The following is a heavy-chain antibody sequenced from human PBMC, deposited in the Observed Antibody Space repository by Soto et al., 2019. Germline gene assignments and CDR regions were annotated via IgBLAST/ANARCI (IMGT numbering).Heavy chain of an antibody. J-gene: IGHJ6*02. D-gene: IGHD2-15*01. Sequence: QVQLQQWGAGLLKPSETLSLTCAVYGGSFSGDYWSWIRQPPGKGLEWIGEINHSGSANYNPSLKSPVTISVDTSKNQFSLKLSSVTAADTAVYYCARASFGMDVWGQGTTVTVSS. CDR1: GGSFSGDY. CDR3: ARASFGMDV. V-gene: IGHV4-34*01. CDR2: INHSGSA.